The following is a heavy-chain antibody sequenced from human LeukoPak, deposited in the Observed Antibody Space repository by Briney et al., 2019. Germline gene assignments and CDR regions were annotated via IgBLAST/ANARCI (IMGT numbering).Heavy chain of an antibody. CDR2: ISSSSSYI. J-gene: IGHJ5*02. V-gene: IGHV3-21*01. CDR3: ARDQRATVGETLSNWFDP. CDR1: GFTFSSYS. D-gene: IGHD4-23*01. Sequence: PGGSLRLSCAASGFTFSSYSMNWVRQAPGKGLEWVSSISSSSSYIYYADSVKGRFTISRDNAKNSLYLQMNSLRAEDTAVYYCARDQRATVGETLSNWFDPWGQGTLVTVSS.